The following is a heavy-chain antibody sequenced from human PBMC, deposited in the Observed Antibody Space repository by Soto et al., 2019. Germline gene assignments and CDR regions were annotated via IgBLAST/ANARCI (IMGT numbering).Heavy chain of an antibody. J-gene: IGHJ3*02. V-gene: IGHV6-1*01. CDR2: TYYRSKWSN. CDR1: GDRVSSNNAA. D-gene: IGHD3-16*01. Sequence: SQTLSLTCAISGDRVSSNNAAWNWIRQSPSRGLEWLGRTYYRSKWSNDYAVSVKSRITINPDTSKNQFSLQRNSVTPDDPAVYYCATGGDAFDIWGQETMVTVS. CDR3: ATGGDAFDI.